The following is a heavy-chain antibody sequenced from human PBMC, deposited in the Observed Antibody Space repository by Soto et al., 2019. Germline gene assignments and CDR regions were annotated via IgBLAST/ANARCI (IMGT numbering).Heavy chain of an antibody. J-gene: IGHJ4*02. CDR2: IYYSGST. Sequence: SETLSLTCTVSGGSISSYYWSWIRQPPGKGLEWIGYIYYSGSTNYNPSLKSRVTISVDTSKNQFSLKLSSVTAADTAVYYCARDFLDCTNGVCCTTIDYWGQGTLVTVSS. D-gene: IGHD2-8*01. CDR3: ARDFLDCTNGVCCTTIDY. CDR1: GGSISSYY. V-gene: IGHV4-59*01.